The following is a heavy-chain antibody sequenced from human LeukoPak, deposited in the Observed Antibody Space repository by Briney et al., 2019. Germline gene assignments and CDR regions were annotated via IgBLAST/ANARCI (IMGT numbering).Heavy chain of an antibody. CDR3: ARGTSPGYYDFWSGYYSADGFDY. CDR1: GFTFSSYS. V-gene: IGHV3-48*01. D-gene: IGHD3-3*01. Sequence: GGSLRLSCAASGFTFSSYSMNWVRQAPGKGLEWVSYISSSSSTIYYADSVKGRFTISRDNAKNSLYLQMNSLRAEDTAVYYCARGTSPGYYDFWSGYYSADGFDYWGQGTLVTVSS. J-gene: IGHJ4*02. CDR2: ISSSSSTI.